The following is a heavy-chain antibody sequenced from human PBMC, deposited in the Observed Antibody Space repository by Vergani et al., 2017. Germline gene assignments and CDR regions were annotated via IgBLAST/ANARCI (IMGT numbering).Heavy chain of an antibody. J-gene: IGHJ4*02. D-gene: IGHD6-13*01. V-gene: IGHV3-30-3*01. CDR1: GFTFRSYA. CDR3: ASTLSSSWYYFDY. CDR2: ISYDGSNK. Sequence: QVQLVESGGGVVQPGRSLRLSCAASGFTFRSYAMHWVRQAPGKGLEWVAVISYDGSNKYYADSVKGRFTISRDNSKNTLYLQMNSLRAEDTAVYYCASTLSSSWYYFDYWGQGTLVTVSS.